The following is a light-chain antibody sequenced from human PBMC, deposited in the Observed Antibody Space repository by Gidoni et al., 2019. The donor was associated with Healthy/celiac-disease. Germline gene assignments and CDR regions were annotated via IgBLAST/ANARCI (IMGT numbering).Light chain of an antibody. Sequence: EIVMTQSPATMSVSPGERATLSCRASQSVSSNLAWYQQKPGQAPRHLIYGASTRATGIPARFSGSGSGTEFTLTISSLQSEDFAVYYCQQYINWPPTFGQGTKLEIK. CDR1: QSVSSN. CDR3: QQYINWPPT. J-gene: IGKJ1*01. CDR2: GAS. V-gene: IGKV3-15*01.